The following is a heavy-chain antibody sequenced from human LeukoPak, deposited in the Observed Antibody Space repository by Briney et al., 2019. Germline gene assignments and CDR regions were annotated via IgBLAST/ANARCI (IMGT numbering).Heavy chain of an antibody. J-gene: IGHJ6*02. CDR3: ARSEMVYAYYYYGMDV. CDR2: ISYDGSNK. CDR1: GFTFSSYA. V-gene: IGHV3-30-3*01. Sequence: GGSLRLSCAASGFTFSSYAIHWVRQAPGKGLEWEAVISYDGSNKYYADSVKGRFTISRDNSKNTLYLQMNSLRAEDTAVYYCARSEMVYAYYYYGMDVWGQGTTVTVSS. D-gene: IGHD2-8*01.